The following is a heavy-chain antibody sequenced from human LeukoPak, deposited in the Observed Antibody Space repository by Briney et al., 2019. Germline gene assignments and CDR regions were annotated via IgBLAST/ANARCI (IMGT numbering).Heavy chain of an antibody. J-gene: IGHJ4*02. V-gene: IGHV3-30*18. D-gene: IGHD1-1*01. Sequence: SGRSLRLSCAASGFTFSSYGMHWVRQAPGKGLEWVAVISYDGSNKYYADSVKGRFTISRDNSKNTLYLQMNSLRAEDTAVYYCAKFTSGWNDDDPDYCGQGTLVTVSS. CDR1: GFTFSSYG. CDR2: ISYDGSNK. CDR3: AKFTSGWNDDDPDY.